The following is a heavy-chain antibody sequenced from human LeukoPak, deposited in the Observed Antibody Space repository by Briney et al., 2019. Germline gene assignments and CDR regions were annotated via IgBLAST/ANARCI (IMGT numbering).Heavy chain of an antibody. CDR2: IYTSGST. CDR1: GGSISSGSYY. Sequence: SETLSLTCTVSGGSISSGSYYWSWIRQPAGKGLEWIGCIYTSGSTNYNPSLKSRVTISVDTSKNQFSLKLSSVTAADTAVYYCARRRWQRGPDVVNPFDYWGQGTLVTVSS. CDR3: ARRRWQRGPDVVNPFDY. V-gene: IGHV4-61*02. J-gene: IGHJ4*02. D-gene: IGHD5-12*01.